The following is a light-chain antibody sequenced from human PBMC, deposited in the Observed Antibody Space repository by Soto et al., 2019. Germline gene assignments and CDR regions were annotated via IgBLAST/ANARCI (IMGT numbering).Light chain of an antibody. Sequence: EIVLTQSPDTLSLSPVDRATLSCMASQSVNSYLAWYQQKPGQAPRLLIYDGSNRATGIPARFSGSGSGTDFTLTIRSLEPEDFAVYYCQQRSDWPPITCGQGTRREIK. CDR3: QQRSDWPPIT. V-gene: IGKV3-11*01. J-gene: IGKJ5*01. CDR2: DGS. CDR1: QSVNSY.